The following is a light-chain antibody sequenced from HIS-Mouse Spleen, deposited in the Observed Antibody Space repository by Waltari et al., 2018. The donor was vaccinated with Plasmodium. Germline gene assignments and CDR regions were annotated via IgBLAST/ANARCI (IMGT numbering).Light chain of an antibody. J-gene: IGLJ1*01. CDR2: DDS. CDR1: NIGSKS. Sequence: SYVLTQPPSVSVAPGQTARITCGGNNIGSKSVHWYQQKPGQAPVLVVYDDSDRRSGIPERFSGSNSGNTTTLTINRVEGGDEADYSCQVWDSSSDHYVFGTGTKVTVL. CDR3: QVWDSSSDHYV. V-gene: IGLV3-21*02.